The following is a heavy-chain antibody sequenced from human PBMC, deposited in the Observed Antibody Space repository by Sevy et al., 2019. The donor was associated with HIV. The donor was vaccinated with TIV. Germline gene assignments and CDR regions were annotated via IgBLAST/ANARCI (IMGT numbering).Heavy chain of an antibody. CDR2: INPDSGGP. V-gene: IGHV1-2*02. CDR1: GYTFSGYN. CDR3: VRDDRDGYFEY. J-gene: IGHJ4*02. Sequence: ASVKVSCKASGYTFSGYNMHWVRQAPGQGLQWMGWINPDSGGPSYAPKFQGRVTLTRDTSISTAYMELSRLKSDDTAVYYCVRDDRDGYFEYWGQGTLVTVSS.